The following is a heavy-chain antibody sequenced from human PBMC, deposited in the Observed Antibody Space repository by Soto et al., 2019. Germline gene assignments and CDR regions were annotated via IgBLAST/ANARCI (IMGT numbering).Heavy chain of an antibody. CDR2: IYYSGRT. J-gene: IGHJ4*02. D-gene: IGHD2-21*02. CDR1: GGSIGSYY. Sequence: SETLSLTCTVSGGSIGSYYWGWIRQHPGKGLEWIGSIYYSGRTYNNPSLRSRVSMSIDTSKDQFSPKLKTVTAADTALYFCARQRTSVVTQAYFDVWGPGSLVTVSS. CDR3: ARQRTSVVTQAYFDV. V-gene: IGHV4-39*01.